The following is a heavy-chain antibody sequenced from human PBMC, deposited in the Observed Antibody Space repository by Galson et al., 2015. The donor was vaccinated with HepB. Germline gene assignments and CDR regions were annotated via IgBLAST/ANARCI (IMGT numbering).Heavy chain of an antibody. D-gene: IGHD2-2*01. J-gene: IGHJ6*02. CDR1: GFTFSSYS. V-gene: IGHV3-48*02. CDR3: ARGHCSSTSCYYYYGMDV. CDR2: ISSSSSTI. Sequence: SLRLSCAASGFTFSSYSMNWVRQAPGKGLEWVSYISSSSSTIYYADSVKGRFTISRDNAKNSLYLQMNSLRDEDTAVYYCARGHCSSTSCYYYYGMDVWGQGTTVTVSS.